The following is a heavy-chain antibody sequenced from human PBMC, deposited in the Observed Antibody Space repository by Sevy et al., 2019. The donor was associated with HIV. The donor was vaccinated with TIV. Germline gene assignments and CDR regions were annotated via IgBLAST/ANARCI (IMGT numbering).Heavy chain of an antibody. CDR2: INPNGGGT. D-gene: IGHD3-22*01. J-gene: IGHJ4*02. Sequence: ASVNVSCKTSGYTFIGYYMHWVRQAPGQGLEWMGWINPNGGGTNYEQKFQGRVTMTSDTSIGTAYMELSGLRSDDTAIYYCARDHMYYYDTTAYYAGTDYWGQGTLVTVSS. CDR1: GYTFIGYY. V-gene: IGHV1-2*02. CDR3: ARDHMYYYDTTAYYAGTDY.